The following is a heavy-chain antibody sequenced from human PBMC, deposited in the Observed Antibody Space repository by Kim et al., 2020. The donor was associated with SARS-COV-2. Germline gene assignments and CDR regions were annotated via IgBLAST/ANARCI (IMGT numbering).Heavy chain of an antibody. CDR1: GGSFSGYY. CDR3: ARGPRSMVRGVGGV. V-gene: IGHV4-34*01. CDR2: INHSGST. Sequence: SETLSLTCAVYGGSFSGYYWSWIRQPPGKGLEWIGEINHSGSTNYNPSLKSRVTISVDTSKNQFSLKLSSVTAADTAVYYCARGPRSMVRGVGGVWGQGTLVTVSS. J-gene: IGHJ4*02. D-gene: IGHD3-10*01.